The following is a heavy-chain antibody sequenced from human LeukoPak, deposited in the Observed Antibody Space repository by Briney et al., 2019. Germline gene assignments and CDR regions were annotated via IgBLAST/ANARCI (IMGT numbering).Heavy chain of an antibody. D-gene: IGHD2-2*01. V-gene: IGHV1-69*05. J-gene: IGHJ6*03. Sequence: ASVKVSCKASGGTFSSYAISWVRQAPGQGLEWMGRIIPIFGTANYAQKFQGRVTITTDESTSTAYMELSSLRSEDTAAYYCAREVGYCSSTSCYGTDYYYYMDVWGKGTTVTVSS. CDR3: AREVGYCSSTSCYGTDYYYYMDV. CDR2: IIPIFGTA. CDR1: GGTFSSYA.